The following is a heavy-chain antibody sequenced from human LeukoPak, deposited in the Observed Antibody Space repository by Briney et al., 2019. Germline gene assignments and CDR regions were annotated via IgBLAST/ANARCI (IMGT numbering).Heavy chain of an antibody. D-gene: IGHD2-8*02. V-gene: IGHV3-7*01. CDR1: DFTLSPYW. CDR3: ARGGSGSSKYWVF. J-gene: IGHJ4*02. Sequence: GGSLRLSCAASDFTLSPYWMTWVRQAPGRGLEWVANIDSDGGDKYYGDSVKGRFSISRDNAENSLFLQMNNLRVEDSAVYYCARGGSGSSKYWVFWGQGTPVTVPS. CDR2: IDSDGGDK.